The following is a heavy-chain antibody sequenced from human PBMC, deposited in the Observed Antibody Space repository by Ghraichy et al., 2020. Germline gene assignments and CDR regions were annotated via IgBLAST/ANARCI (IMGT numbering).Heavy chain of an antibody. J-gene: IGHJ4*02. Sequence: SETLSLTCAVYGGSFSGYYWSWIRQPPGKGLEWIGEINHSGSTNYNPSLKSRVTISVDTSKNQFSLKLSSVTAADTAVYYCARVRVRAIRPTFDYWGQGTLVTVSS. CDR2: INHSGST. D-gene: IGHD2-8*01. V-gene: IGHV4-34*01. CDR3: ARVRVRAIRPTFDY. CDR1: GGSFSGYY.